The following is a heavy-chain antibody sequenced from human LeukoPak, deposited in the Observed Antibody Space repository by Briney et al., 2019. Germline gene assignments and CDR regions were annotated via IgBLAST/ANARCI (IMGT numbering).Heavy chain of an antibody. CDR2: ISRNGGST. CDR3: VKDLRSDFMGVLSRYLSY. V-gene: IGHV3-64D*09. J-gene: IGHJ4*02. Sequence: PGGSLRLSCSASGFTFSSFAMHWVRQAPGKGLEYFADISRNGGSTYYADSVKGRFTISRDSSKSTLYLQMSSLRAEDTAVYLCVKDLRSDFMGVLSRYLSYWGQGTLVTVSS. D-gene: IGHD2/OR15-2a*01. CDR1: GFTFSSFA.